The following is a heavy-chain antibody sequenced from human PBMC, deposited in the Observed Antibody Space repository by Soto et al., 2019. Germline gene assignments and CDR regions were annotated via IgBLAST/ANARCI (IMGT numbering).Heavy chain of an antibody. CDR1: GGSISSYY. CDR2: IYYSGST. V-gene: IGHV4-59*08. D-gene: IGHD1-26*01. Sequence: QVQLQESGPGLVKPSETLSLTCTVSGGSISSYYWSWIRQPPGKGLKWIGYIYYSGSTNYNPSLQSRVTISVATSKNQFSLKRSSVTAADTAVYYCARRYGSALDYGGQGTLVTVSS. J-gene: IGHJ4*02. CDR3: ARRYGSALDY.